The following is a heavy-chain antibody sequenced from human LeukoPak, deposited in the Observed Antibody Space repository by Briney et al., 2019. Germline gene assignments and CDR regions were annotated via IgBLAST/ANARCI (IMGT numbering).Heavy chain of an antibody. D-gene: IGHD1-1*01. Sequence: SESLSLTRTVSGGSISSSSYYWGWIRQPPWKGLEWIGSIYYSGSTYYNPSLKSRVTISVDTSKNQFSLKLSSVTAADTAVYYCARDWNRYAYWGQGTLVTVS. J-gene: IGHJ4*02. CDR3: ARDWNRYAY. V-gene: IGHV4-39*07. CDR1: GGSISSSSYY. CDR2: IYYSGST.